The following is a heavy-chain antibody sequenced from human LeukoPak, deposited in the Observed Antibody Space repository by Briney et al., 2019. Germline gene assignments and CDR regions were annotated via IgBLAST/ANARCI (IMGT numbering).Heavy chain of an antibody. V-gene: IGHV3-30*18. CDR3: AKDGVFGDYSSGYYFDY. CDR1: GFTFSSYG. J-gene: IGHJ4*02. D-gene: IGHD4-11*01. CDR2: ISYDGSNK. Sequence: GGSLRLSCAASGFTFSSYGMHWVRQAPGKGLEWVAVISYDGSNKYYADSVKGRFTISRDNYKNTLYLQMNSLRAEDTAVYYCAKDGVFGDYSSGYYFDYWGQGTLVTVSS.